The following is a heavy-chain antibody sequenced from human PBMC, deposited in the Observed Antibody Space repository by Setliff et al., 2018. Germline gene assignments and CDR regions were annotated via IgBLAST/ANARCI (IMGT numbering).Heavy chain of an antibody. Sequence: ETLSLTCTVSGGSISSSSYYWGWIRQPPGKGLEWIGSIYYSGGTYYNPSLKSRVTISVDTSKNQFSLKLSSVTAADTAVYYCARLGSARYDSSGYYPDNWFDPWGQGTLVTVSS. J-gene: IGHJ5*02. CDR3: ARLGSARYDSSGYYPDNWFDP. CDR1: GGSISSSSYY. D-gene: IGHD3-22*01. CDR2: IYYSGGT. V-gene: IGHV4-39*01.